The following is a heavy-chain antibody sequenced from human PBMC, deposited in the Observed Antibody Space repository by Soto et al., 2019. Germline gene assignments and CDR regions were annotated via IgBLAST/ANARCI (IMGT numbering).Heavy chain of an antibody. Sequence: SETLSLTCTVSGGSISSGDYYWSWIRQPPGKGLEWIGYIYYSGSTYYNPSLKSRVTISVDTSKNQSSLKLSTVTAADTAVYYCGRAGRAKGDGIVAWGQGTTVTVYS. J-gene: IGHJ6*02. D-gene: IGHD1-26*01. CDR2: IYYSGST. V-gene: IGHV4-30-4*01. CDR1: GGSISSGDYY. CDR3: GRAGRAKGDGIVA.